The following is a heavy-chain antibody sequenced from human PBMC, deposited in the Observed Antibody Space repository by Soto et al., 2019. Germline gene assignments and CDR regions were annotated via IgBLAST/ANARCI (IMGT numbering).Heavy chain of an antibody. J-gene: IGHJ4*02. CDR2: VWYDGSKT. CDR1: GFAFSSYG. CDR3: ARDFWFGESRTFDY. D-gene: IGHD3-10*01. V-gene: IGHV3-33*01. Sequence: GGSLRLSCASSGFAFSSYGIHWVRQAPGKGLEWVAIVWYDGSKTYYADSVKGRFTISRDNSKNALYLQMNSLRAEDTAVYYCARDFWFGESRTFDYWGPGTLVTVSS.